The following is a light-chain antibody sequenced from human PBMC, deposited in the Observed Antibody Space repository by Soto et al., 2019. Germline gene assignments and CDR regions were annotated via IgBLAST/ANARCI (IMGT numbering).Light chain of an antibody. Sequence: IVMKQSPATLSVSQMERDTLSFMASQSVSINLAWYQQKPGQAPRLLIYGASSRATGIPARFSGSGSGTEFTLTISSLQSEDSAVYFCQQYNNWPLTFGGGTKVDIK. CDR2: GAS. J-gene: IGKJ4*01. CDR3: QQYNNWPLT. V-gene: IGKV3-15*01. CDR1: QSVSIN.